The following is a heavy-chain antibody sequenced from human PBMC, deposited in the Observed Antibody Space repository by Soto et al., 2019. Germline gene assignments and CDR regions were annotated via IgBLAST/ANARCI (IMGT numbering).Heavy chain of an antibody. CDR1: GGSISSGCYY. D-gene: IGHD6-6*01. V-gene: IGHV4-31*03. CDR3: ARGSFSSSSYWFDP. J-gene: IGHJ5*02. CDR2: IYYIGRT. Sequence: ASETLSLTCTVSGGSISSGCYYWSWIRQHPGKGLEWIGYIYYIGRTYYNPSLHSRVSIAVDTTENQFSLKLTSVTAADTSVYYCARGSFSSSSYWFDPGGRGTLV.